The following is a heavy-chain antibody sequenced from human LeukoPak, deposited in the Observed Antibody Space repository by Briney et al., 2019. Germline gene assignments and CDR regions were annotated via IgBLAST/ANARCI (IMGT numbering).Heavy chain of an antibody. D-gene: IGHD3-10*01. CDR2: IYWNDDK. V-gene: IGHV2-5*01. J-gene: IGHJ4*02. CDR3: AHRRRYYGSGSYFDY. Sequence: SGPTLVKPTQTLTLTCTFSGFSLSTSGVGVGWIRQPPGKALEWLALIYWNDDKRYSPSLKSRLTITKDTSKNQVVLTMTNMDPVDTATYYCAHRRRYYGSGSYFDYWGQGTLVTVSS. CDR1: GFSLSTSGVG.